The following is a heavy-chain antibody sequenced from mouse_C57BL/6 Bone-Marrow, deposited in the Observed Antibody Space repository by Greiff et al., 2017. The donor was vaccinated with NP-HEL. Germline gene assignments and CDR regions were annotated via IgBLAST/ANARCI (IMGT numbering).Heavy chain of an antibody. V-gene: IGHV1-15*01. CDR2: IDPETGGT. CDR3: SGAWFAY. Sequence: QVQLQQSGAELVRPGATVTLSCKASGYTFTDYEMHWVKQTPVHGLEWIGAIDPETGGTAYNQKFKGKAILTADKSSSTAYMELRSLTSEDSAVYYCSGAWFAYWGQGTLVTVSA. CDR1: GYTFTDYE. J-gene: IGHJ3*01. D-gene: IGHD3-1*01.